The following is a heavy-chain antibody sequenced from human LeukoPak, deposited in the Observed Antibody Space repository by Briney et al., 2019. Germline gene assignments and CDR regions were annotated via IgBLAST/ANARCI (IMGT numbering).Heavy chain of an antibody. J-gene: IGHJ6*03. Sequence: GGSLRLSCAASGFTFSSYAMSWVRQAPGKGLEWVSSISSSSSYIYYADSVKGRFTISRDNAKNSLYLQMNSLRAEDTAVYYCASYSSSFSYYYYMDVWGKGTTVTISS. CDR2: ISSSSSYI. D-gene: IGHD6-13*01. V-gene: IGHV3-21*01. CDR3: ASYSSSFSYYYYMDV. CDR1: GFTFSSYA.